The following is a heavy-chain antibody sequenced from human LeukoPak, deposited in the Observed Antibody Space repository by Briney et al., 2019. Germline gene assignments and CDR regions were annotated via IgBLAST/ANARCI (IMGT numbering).Heavy chain of an antibody. CDR2: IYTSGST. CDR1: GGSISSGSYY. CDR3: ARQQLPPHYYFDY. J-gene: IGHJ4*02. Sequence: SQTLSLTCTVSGGSISSGSYYWSWIRQPAGKGLEWIGRIYTSGSTNYNPSLKSRVTISVDTSKNQFSLKLSSVTAADTAVYYCARQQLPPHYYFDYWGQGTLVTVSS. V-gene: IGHV4-61*02. D-gene: IGHD6-13*01.